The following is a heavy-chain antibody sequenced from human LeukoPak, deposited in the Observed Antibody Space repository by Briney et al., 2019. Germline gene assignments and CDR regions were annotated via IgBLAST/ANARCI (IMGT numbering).Heavy chain of an antibody. Sequence: PSETLSLSCDVSGYSIRSGYYWGWIRQSPGKGLEWIGSIYHSGSTSKNPSLKSRVAISVDTFKNQFSLKLSSVTAADTAVYYCARHRYYEYLEEFNWFDPWGQGTLVTVSS. CDR3: ARHRYYEYLEEFNWFDP. D-gene: IGHD3-3*01. V-gene: IGHV4-38-2*01. J-gene: IGHJ5*02. CDR2: IYHSGST. CDR1: GYSIRSGYY.